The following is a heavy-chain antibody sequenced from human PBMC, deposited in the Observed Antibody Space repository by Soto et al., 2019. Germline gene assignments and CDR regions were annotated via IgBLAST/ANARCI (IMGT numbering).Heavy chain of an antibody. CDR3: AREYSGYDKTRFDP. CDR1: GGSISSGGNY. Sequence: SETLSLTCNVSGGSISSGGNYWSWIRQHPGKGLEWIGYIYYSGTTYYNPSLKSRLNISIDTSRNQLSLKLSSVTAADTAVYYCAREYSGYDKTRFDPWGQGTLVTVSS. J-gene: IGHJ5*02. V-gene: IGHV4-31*03. CDR2: IYYSGTT. D-gene: IGHD5-12*01.